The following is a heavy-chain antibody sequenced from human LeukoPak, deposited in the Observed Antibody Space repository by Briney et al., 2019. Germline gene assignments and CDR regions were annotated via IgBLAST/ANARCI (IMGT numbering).Heavy chain of an antibody. Sequence: GESLKISCKGSGYSFTSYWIGWVREMPGKGLEWMGIIYPGDSDTRYSPSFQGQVTISADKSISTAYLQWSSLKASDTAMYYCARHEGFETDAFDIWGQGTMVTVSS. CDR2: IYPGDSDT. CDR3: ARHEGFETDAFDI. CDR1: GYSFTSYW. J-gene: IGHJ3*02. V-gene: IGHV5-51*01.